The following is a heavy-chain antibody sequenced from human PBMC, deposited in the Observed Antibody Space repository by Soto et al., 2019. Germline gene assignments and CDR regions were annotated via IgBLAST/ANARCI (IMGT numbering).Heavy chain of an antibody. CDR1: GLNFRSHG. CDR2: ISGSGGST. D-gene: IGHD3-10*01. J-gene: IGHJ5*02. Sequence: GGAQRLSCGAAGLNFRSHGMSWVRQDPAKGLEWVSAISGSGGSTYYADSVKGRFTISRDNSKNTLYLQMNSLRAEDTAVYYCALRENTMVRGVPRGWFDPWGQGTLVTV. V-gene: IGHV3-23*01. CDR3: ALRENTMVRGVPRGWFDP.